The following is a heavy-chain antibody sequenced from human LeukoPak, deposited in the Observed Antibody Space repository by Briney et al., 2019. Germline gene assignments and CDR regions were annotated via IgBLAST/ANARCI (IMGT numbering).Heavy chain of an antibody. CDR3: AKEGWLRYQGY. D-gene: IGHD5-12*01. V-gene: IGHV3-30*18. Sequence: GGSLRLSCAASGFTFSSYGMHWVRQAPGKGLEWVAVISYDGSNKYYADSVKGRFTISRDNSKNTLYLQMNSLRAEDTAVYYCAKEGWLRYQGYWGQGTLVTVSS. J-gene: IGHJ4*02. CDR1: GFTFSSYG. CDR2: ISYDGSNK.